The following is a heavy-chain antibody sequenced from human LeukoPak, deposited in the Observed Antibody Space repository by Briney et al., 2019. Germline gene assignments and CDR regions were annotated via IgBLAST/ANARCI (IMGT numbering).Heavy chain of an antibody. D-gene: IGHD2-2*01. CDR1: GGTFSSYA. J-gene: IGHJ1*01. V-gene: IGHV1-69*04. CDR3: ASSSIRYFQH. Sequence: SVKVSCKASGGTFSSYAISWVRQAPGQGLEWMGRIIPILGIANYAQKFQGRVTITADKSTSTTYMELSSLRSEDTAVYYCASSSIRYFQHWGQGTLVTVSS. CDR2: IIPILGIA.